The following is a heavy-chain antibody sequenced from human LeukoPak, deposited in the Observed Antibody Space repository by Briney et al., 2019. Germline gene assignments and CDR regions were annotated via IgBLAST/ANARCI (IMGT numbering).Heavy chain of an antibody. CDR2: ISWDSGSI. J-gene: IGHJ4*02. Sequence: GGSLRLSCAASGFTFDDYAMRWVRQAPGKGLEWVSGISWDSGSIGYADSVKGRFTISRDKAKNSLYLQMNSLRAEDTALYYCAKLMVRGGAFDYWGQGTLVTVSS. CDR1: GFTFDDYA. D-gene: IGHD3-10*01. CDR3: AKLMVRGGAFDY. V-gene: IGHV3-9*01.